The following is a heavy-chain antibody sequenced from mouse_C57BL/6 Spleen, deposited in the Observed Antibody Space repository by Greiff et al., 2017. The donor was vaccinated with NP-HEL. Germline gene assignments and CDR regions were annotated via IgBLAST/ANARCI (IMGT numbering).Heavy chain of an antibody. D-gene: IGHD2-4*01. J-gene: IGHJ4*01. CDR2: IYPGSGNT. V-gene: IGHV1-76*01. Sequence: QVQLKESGAELVRPGASVKLSCKASGYTFTDYYINWVTQRPGQGLEWIARIYPGSGNTYYNEKFKGKATLTAEKSSSTAYMQLSSLTSEDSAVYFCARWDYLYAMDYWGQGTSVTVSS. CDR1: GYTFTDYY. CDR3: ARWDYLYAMDY.